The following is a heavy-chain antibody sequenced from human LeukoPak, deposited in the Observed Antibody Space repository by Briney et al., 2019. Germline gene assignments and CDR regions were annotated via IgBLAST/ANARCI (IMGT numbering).Heavy chain of an antibody. V-gene: IGHV5-51*01. CDR1: GYSFTSFW. Sequence: GESLKISCKASGYSFTSFWIGWVRQMPGKGLEWMGIIYPGDSDTRYSPSFQGQVTISADKSISTAYLQWSSLKASDTAMYYCASGKSSGWGYYYYGMDVWGQGTTVTVSS. D-gene: IGHD6-19*01. CDR2: IYPGDSDT. CDR3: ASGKSSGWGYYYYGMDV. J-gene: IGHJ6*02.